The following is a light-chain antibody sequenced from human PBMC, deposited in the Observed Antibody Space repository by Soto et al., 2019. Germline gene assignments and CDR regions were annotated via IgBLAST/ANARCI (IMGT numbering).Light chain of an antibody. J-gene: IGKJ5*01. CDR2: AAS. Sequence: DIQLTQSPSFLSASVGDRVTITCRASQGTSSYLAWYQQKPGKAPKLLIYAASTLQSVVPSRFSGSGSGTEFTLTISSLQPEDFATYYCQQLNSYPITFGQGTRLEIK. CDR3: QQLNSYPIT. V-gene: IGKV1-9*01. CDR1: QGTSSY.